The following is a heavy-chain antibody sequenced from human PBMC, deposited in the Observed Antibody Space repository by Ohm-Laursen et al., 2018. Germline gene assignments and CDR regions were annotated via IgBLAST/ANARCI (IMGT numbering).Heavy chain of an antibody. V-gene: IGHV1-69*01. CDR1: GGTFSSYG. Sequence: SSVKVSCKASGGTFSSYGISWVRQAPGQGLECMGGIIPIFGTANYAQKFQGRVTITADESTSTVYMELSSLRSEDTAVYYCARRNEYYFDYWGQGTLVTVSS. J-gene: IGHJ4*02. CDR2: IIPIFGTA. CDR3: ARRNEYYFDY.